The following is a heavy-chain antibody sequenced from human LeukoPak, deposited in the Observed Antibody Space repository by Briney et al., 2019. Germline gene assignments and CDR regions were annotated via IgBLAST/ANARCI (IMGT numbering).Heavy chain of an antibody. D-gene: IGHD5-12*01. V-gene: IGHV1-69*01. CDR2: IIPIFGTA. J-gene: IGHJ5*02. CDR1: GGTFSSYA. Sequence: SVKVSCKASGGTFSSYAISWVRQAPGQGVEWMGGIIPIFGTANYAQKFQGRVTITADESTSTAYMELSSLRSEDTAVYYCARGRWEATISGVGWFDLWGQGTLVTVSS. CDR3: ARGRWEATISGVGWFDL.